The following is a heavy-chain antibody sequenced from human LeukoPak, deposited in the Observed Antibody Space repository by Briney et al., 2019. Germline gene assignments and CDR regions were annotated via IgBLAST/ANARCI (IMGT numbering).Heavy chain of an antibody. Sequence: SETLSLTCTVSGGSISSYYWSWIRQPPGKGLEWIGYIYYSGSTNYNPSLKSRVTISVDTSKNQFSLKLSSVTAADTAVYYCAGETSSPYFDYWGQGTLVTVSS. CDR3: AGETSSPYFDY. CDR1: GGSISSYY. V-gene: IGHV4-59*12. CDR2: IYYSGST. J-gene: IGHJ4*02.